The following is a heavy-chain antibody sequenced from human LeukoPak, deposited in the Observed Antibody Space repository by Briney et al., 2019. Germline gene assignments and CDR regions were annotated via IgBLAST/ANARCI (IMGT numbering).Heavy chain of an antibody. J-gene: IGHJ4*02. D-gene: IGHD5-24*01. Sequence: GGSLRLSCAASGFTFSSYGMHWVRQAPGKGLVWVSRINSDGSSTSYADSVKGRFTISRDNAKNTLYLQMNSLRAEDTAVYYCARADGSILLDYWGQGTLVTVSS. CDR2: INSDGSST. V-gene: IGHV3-74*01. CDR3: ARADGSILLDY. CDR1: GFTFSSYG.